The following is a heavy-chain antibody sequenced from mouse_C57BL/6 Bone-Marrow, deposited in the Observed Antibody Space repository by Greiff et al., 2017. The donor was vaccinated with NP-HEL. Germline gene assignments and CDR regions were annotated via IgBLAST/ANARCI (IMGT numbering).Heavy chain of an antibody. J-gene: IGHJ1*03. D-gene: IGHD2-2*01. CDR1: GYTFTSYW. CDR3: AREGRWLRSGYWYFDV. CDR2: INPSNGGT. Sequence: VQLQQPGTELVKPGTSVKLSCKSSGYTFTSYWMHWVKQRPGQGLEWIGNINPSNGGTNYNEKFKSKATLTVDKSSSTAYMQLSSLTADDSAIYYCAREGRWLRSGYWYFDVWDTGTTVTVSS. V-gene: IGHV1-53*01.